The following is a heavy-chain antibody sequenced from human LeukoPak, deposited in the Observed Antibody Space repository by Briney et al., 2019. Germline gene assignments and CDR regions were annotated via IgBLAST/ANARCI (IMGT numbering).Heavy chain of an antibody. CDR1: GFMFSSYW. CDR2: IKEDGSEK. Sequence: TGGSLRLSCAASGFMFSSYWMSWARQAPGKGLEWVANIKEDGSEKHYVDSVKGRFTISRDNAKNSLYLQMNSLRVEDTALYYCARGQGTAASYWGQGTLVTVSS. V-gene: IGHV3-7*03. CDR3: ARGQGTAASY. J-gene: IGHJ4*02. D-gene: IGHD6-25*01.